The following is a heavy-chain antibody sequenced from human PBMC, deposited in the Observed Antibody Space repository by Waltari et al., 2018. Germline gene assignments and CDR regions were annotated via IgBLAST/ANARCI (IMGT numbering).Heavy chain of an antibody. CDR2: IYTSGST. V-gene: IGHV4-61*02. CDR3: ARGGGQGGYRGDAFDI. Sequence: QVQLQESGPGLVKPSQTLSLTCPVSGGSISSGSYYWSWIRQPAGKGLEWIGRIYTSGSTNYNPSLKSRVTISVDTSKNQFSLKLSSVTAADTAVYYCARGGGQGGYRGDAFDIWGQGTMVTVSS. J-gene: IGHJ3*02. D-gene: IGHD5-18*01. CDR1: GGSISSGSYY.